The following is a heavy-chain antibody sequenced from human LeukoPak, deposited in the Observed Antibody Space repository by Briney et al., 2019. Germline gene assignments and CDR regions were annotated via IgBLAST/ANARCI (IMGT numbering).Heavy chain of an antibody. CDR2: INHSGSA. J-gene: IGHJ5*02. V-gene: IGHV4-34*01. Sequence: SETLSLTCAVYGGSFSGYYWSWIRHPPGKGLEWIGEINHSGSANYNSSLKSRVTLSIDTSKNQFSLILSSVTAADTAVYYCARSAGYSSAWGQGTRVTVSS. CDR3: ARSAGYSSA. D-gene: IGHD6-19*01. CDR1: GGSFSGYY.